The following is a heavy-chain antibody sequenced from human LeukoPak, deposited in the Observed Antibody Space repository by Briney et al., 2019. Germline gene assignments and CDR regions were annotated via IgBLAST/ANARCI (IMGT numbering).Heavy chain of an antibody. CDR1: GFTFSSYA. J-gene: IGHJ4*02. CDR3: ARDLRDSSGYYWAQDY. Sequence: PGGSLRLSCAASGFTFSSYAMSWVRQAPGKGLEWVSAISGSGGSTYYADSVKGRFTISRDNSKNTLYLQMNSLRAEDTAVYYCARDLRDSSGYYWAQDYWGQGTLVTVSS. V-gene: IGHV3-23*01. D-gene: IGHD3-22*01. CDR2: ISGSGGST.